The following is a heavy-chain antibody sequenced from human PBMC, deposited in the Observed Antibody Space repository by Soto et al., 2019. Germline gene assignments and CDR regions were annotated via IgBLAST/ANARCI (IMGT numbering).Heavy chain of an antibody. Sequence: ASVKVSFKASGYTFTSYAMRWVRQAPGQRLEWMGWINAGNGNTKYSQKFQGRVTITRDTSASTAYMELSSLRSEDTAVYYCARDRPLGDSSSPRYYFDYWGQGTLVTVSS. J-gene: IGHJ4*02. CDR3: ARDRPLGDSSSPRYYFDY. V-gene: IGHV1-3*01. CDR1: GYTFTSYA. CDR2: INAGNGNT. D-gene: IGHD6-6*01.